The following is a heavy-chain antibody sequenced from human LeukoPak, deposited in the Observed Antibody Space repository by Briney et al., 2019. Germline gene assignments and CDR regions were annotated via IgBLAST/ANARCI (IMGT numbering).Heavy chain of an antibody. V-gene: IGHV1-8*03. CDR1: GYTFSQYG. CDR2: MNPNSGNT. J-gene: IGHJ4*02. D-gene: IGHD3-9*01. Sequence: GASVKVSCKASGYTFSQYGISWVRQATGQGLEWMGWMNPNSGNTGYAQKFQGRVTITRNTSISTAYMELSSLRSEDTAVYYCARGRVAILTGYSTFDYWGQGTLVTVSS. CDR3: ARGRVAILTGYSTFDY.